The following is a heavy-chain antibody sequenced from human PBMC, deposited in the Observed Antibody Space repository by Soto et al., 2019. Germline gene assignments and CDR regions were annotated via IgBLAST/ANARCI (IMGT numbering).Heavy chain of an antibody. J-gene: IGHJ3*02. CDR2: INAGNGNT. Sequence: GASVKVSCKASGYTFTSYAMHWVRQAPGQRLEWMGWINAGNGNTKYSQKFQGRVTITRDTSASTAYMELSSLRSEDTAVYYCARDPAWYYDSSPEDSAFDIWGQGTMVTVSS. CDR1: GYTFTSYA. CDR3: ARDPAWYYDSSPEDSAFDI. V-gene: IGHV1-3*01. D-gene: IGHD3-22*01.